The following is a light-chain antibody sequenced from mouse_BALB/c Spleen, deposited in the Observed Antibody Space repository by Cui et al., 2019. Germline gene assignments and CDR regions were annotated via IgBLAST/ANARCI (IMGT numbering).Light chain of an antibody. CDR2: LTS. Sequence: HIVLTQSPPLMSASPGEKVTMTCSASSSVSYMYWYQQKPRSSPKPWIYLTSNLASGVPARFSGSGSGTSYSLTSSSMEAEDAATYYCQQWSSNPLTFGAGTKLELK. J-gene: IGKJ5*01. CDR3: QQWSSNPLT. V-gene: IGKV4-68*01. CDR1: SSVSY.